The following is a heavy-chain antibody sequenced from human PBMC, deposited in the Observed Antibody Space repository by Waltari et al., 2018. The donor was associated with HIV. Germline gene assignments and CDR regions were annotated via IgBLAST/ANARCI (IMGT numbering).Heavy chain of an antibody. J-gene: IGHJ4*02. D-gene: IGHD3-10*01. V-gene: IGHV3-7*04. CDR2: INKDGSEK. CDR1: GFTFSSYW. CDR3: ARGGFYGSGSKVN. Sequence: EVQLVESGGGLVQPGGSLRLSCAASGFTFSSYWMSWVRQAPGKGLERVANINKDGSEKYEVESVDGRVTIAKDNAENSVYLRMNSLRDEDTGVYYCARGGFYGSGSKVNWGQGTLVTVSS.